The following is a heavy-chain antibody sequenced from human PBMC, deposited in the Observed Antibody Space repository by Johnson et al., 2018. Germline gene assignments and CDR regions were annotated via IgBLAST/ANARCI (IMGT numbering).Heavy chain of an antibody. Sequence: VQLVESGGGLVQPGGSLRLSCTASGFTFGDYAMSWFRQAPGKGLEWVGFMRSKAYGATTEYAASVKGRFTISRDDSKSIAYLQMNSLKTEETAVYYCTSPTVVTRTEYVQHWGQGTLVTVSS. CDR2: MRSKAYGATT. V-gene: IGHV3-49*03. CDR1: GFTFGDYA. D-gene: IGHD4-23*01. CDR3: TSPTVVTRTEYVQH. J-gene: IGHJ1*01.